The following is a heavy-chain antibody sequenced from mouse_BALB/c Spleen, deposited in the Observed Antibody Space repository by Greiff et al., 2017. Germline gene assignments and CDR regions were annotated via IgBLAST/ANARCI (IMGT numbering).Heavy chain of an antibody. CDR1: GFTFSSYA. V-gene: IGHV5-9-3*01. Sequence: EVRLMESGGGLVKPGGSLKLSCAASGFTFSSYAMSWVRQTPEKRLEWVATISSGGSYTYYPDSVKGRFTISRDNAKNTLYLQMSSLRSEDTAMYYCARRWDYWGQGTSVTVSS. CDR3: ARRWDY. J-gene: IGHJ4*01. CDR2: ISSGGSYT.